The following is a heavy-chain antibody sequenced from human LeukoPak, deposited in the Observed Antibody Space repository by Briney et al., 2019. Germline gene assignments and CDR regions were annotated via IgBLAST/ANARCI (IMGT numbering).Heavy chain of an antibody. CDR1: GGSISSTSYY. V-gene: IGHV4-39*01. CDR3: ARSPRGSNYGDAFDI. J-gene: IGHJ3*02. D-gene: IGHD4-11*01. CDR2: MYYSGST. Sequence: PSETLSLTCAVSGGSISSTSYYWGWIRQPPGKGLAWIGYMYYSGSTYYNPSLKSRVTISVDTSKNQFSLKLSSVTAADTAVYYCARSPRGSNYGDAFDIWGQGTMVTVSS.